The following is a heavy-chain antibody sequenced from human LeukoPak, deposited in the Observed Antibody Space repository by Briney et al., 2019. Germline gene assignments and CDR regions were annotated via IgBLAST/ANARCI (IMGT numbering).Heavy chain of an antibody. CDR3: ARADPEADFSAFDI. CDR1: GYTFTGYY. Sequence: ASVKVSCKASGYTFTGYYMHWVRQAPGQGLEWMGWINPNSGGTNYAQKFQGRVTMTRDTSISTAYMELSRLRSDDTAVYYCARADPEADFSAFDIWGQGTMVTVPS. CDR2: INPNSGGT. V-gene: IGHV1-2*02. D-gene: IGHD2/OR15-2a*01. J-gene: IGHJ3*02.